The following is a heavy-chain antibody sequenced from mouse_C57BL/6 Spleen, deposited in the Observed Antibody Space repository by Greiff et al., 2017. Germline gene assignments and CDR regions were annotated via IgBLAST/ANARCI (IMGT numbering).Heavy chain of an antibody. CDR2: LYPRDGST. CDR3: ARSCYGSSYRYFDV. D-gene: IGHD1-1*01. V-gene: IGHV1-85*01. J-gene: IGHJ1*03. Sequence: QVQLQQSGPELVKPGASVKLSCKASGYTFTSYDLNWVKQRPGQGLEWIGWLYPRDGSTKYTEKFKCKATLTVDTSSSTSSMELHSLTSEDSAVYVCARSCYGSSYRYFDVWGTGTTVTVSS. CDR1: GYTFTSYD.